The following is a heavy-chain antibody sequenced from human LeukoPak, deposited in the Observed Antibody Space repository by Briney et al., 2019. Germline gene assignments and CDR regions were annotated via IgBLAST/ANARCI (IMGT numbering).Heavy chain of an antibody. V-gene: IGHV4-59*01. D-gene: IGHD1-14*01. CDR2: IYYSGST. J-gene: IGHJ2*01. CDR3: ARVTGYWYFDL. Sequence: PSETLSLTCTVSGGSIISYYWSWLRQPPGKGLEWSGYIYYSGSTNYNPSLKSRVTISVDTSKNQFSLKLSSVTAADTAVYYCARVTGYWYFDLWGRGTLVTVSS. CDR1: GGSIISYY.